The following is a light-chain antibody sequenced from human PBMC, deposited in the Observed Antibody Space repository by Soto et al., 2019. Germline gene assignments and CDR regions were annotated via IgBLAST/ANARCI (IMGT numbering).Light chain of an antibody. CDR1: SSDVGGYNY. Sequence: QSVLTQPASVSGSPGQSITISCTGTSSDVGGYNYVSWYQQHPGKAPKRMIYEVSNRPSGVSNRFSGSKSGHTASLTISGLQAEDEADYYCSSYTSSSTLVFGTGTKLTVL. J-gene: IGLJ1*01. CDR3: SSYTSSSTLV. V-gene: IGLV2-14*01. CDR2: EVS.